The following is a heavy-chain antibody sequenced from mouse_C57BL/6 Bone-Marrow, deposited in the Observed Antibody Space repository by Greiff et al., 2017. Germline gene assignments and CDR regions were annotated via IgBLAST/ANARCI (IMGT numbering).Heavy chain of an antibody. V-gene: IGHV1-61*01. D-gene: IGHD4-1*01. CDR2: IYPSDSET. Sequence: VQLQQPGAELVRPGSSVKLSCKASGYTFTSYWMDWVKQRPGQGLEWIGNIYPSDSETHYTQKFKDQATLTVDKSSSTAYMQLSSLTSEDSAVYYCARGTGTLYYFDYWGQGTTLTVSS. J-gene: IGHJ2*01. CDR3: ARGTGTLYYFDY. CDR1: GYTFTSYW.